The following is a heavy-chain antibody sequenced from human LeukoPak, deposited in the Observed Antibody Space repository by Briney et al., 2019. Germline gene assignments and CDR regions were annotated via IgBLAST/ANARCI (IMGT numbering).Heavy chain of an antibody. CDR1: GFTVSSNY. D-gene: IGHD1-14*01. V-gene: IGHV3-53*01. Sequence: PGGSLRLSCVASGFTVSSNYMSWVRQAPGKGLEWVSVIYTGSYTHYADSVMGRFTISRDISKNTVYLEMNSLRAEDTAVYYCARDGTSPLWGQGTLVTVSS. CDR2: IYTGSYT. CDR3: ARDGTSPL. J-gene: IGHJ4*02.